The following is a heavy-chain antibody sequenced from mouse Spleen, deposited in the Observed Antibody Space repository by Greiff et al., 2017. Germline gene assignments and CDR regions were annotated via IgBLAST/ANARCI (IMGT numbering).Heavy chain of an antibody. CDR2: INPSNGGT. CDR3: ARAYYYDGSPYYFDY. Sequence: VQLQQSGAELVKLGASVKLSCKASGYTFTSYYMYWVKQRPGQGLEWIGEINPSNGGTNFNEKFKSKATLTVDTSSSTAYMQLSSLTSEDSAVYYCARAYYYDGSPYYFDYWGQGTTLTVSS. CDR1: GYTFTSYY. V-gene: IGHV1-53*01. J-gene: IGHJ2*01. D-gene: IGHD1-1*01.